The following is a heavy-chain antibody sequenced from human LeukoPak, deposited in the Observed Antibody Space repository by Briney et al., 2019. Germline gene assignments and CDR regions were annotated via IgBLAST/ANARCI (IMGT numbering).Heavy chain of an antibody. CDR3: ATAYCSSTSCYGDY. J-gene: IGHJ4*02. V-gene: IGHV3-21*01. D-gene: IGHD2-2*01. CDR1: GFTFSSYS. CDR2: ISSSRSYI. Sequence: GGSLRLSCAASGFTFSSYSMNWVRQAPGKGLEWVSSISSSRSYIFYADSVKGRFTISRDNAKNSLYLQMNSLRAEDTAVYYCATAYCSSTSCYGDYWGQGTLVTVSS.